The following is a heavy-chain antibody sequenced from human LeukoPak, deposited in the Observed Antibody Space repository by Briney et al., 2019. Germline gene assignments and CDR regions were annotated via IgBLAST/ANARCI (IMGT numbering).Heavy chain of an antibody. CDR2: IIPIFGTA. V-gene: IGHV1-69*13. CDR3: ARESYCGGDCYSLNWFDP. Sequence: SVKVSCKASGGTFSSYAISWVRQAPGQGLEWMGGIIPIFGTANYAQKFQGRVTITADESTSTAYMELSSLRSEDTAVYYCARESYCGGDCYSLNWFDPWGQGTLVTVSS. D-gene: IGHD2-21*02. CDR1: GGTFSSYA. J-gene: IGHJ5*02.